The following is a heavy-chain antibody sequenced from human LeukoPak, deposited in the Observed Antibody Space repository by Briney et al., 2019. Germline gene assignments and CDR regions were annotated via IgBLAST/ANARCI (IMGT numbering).Heavy chain of an antibody. CDR1: GYSFNSYW. J-gene: IGHJ4*02. CDR2: IYPGDSDT. D-gene: IGHD3-22*01. V-gene: IGHV5-51*01. Sequence: GASLKISCKGSGYSFNSYWIGWVRQMPGKGLEWMGIIYPGDSDTRYSPSFQGQVTISADKSISTAYLQWSSLKASDTAMYYCARSARDSSGYYLYYFDYWGQGTLVTVSS. CDR3: ARSARDSSGYYLYYFDY.